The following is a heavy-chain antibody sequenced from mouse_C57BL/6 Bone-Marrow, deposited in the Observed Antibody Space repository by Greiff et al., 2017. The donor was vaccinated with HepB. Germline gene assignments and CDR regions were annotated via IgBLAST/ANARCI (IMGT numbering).Heavy chain of an antibody. Sequence: QVQLQQPGAELVKPGASVKMSCKASGYTFTSYWITWVKQRPGQGLEWIGDIYPGSGSTNYNEKFKSKATLTVDTSSSTAYMQLSSLTSEDSAVYYCARVGQLRLPSWFAYWGQGTLVTVSA. CDR3: ARVGQLRLPSWFAY. D-gene: IGHD3-2*02. CDR2: IYPGSGST. CDR1: GYTFTSYW. J-gene: IGHJ3*01. V-gene: IGHV1-55*01.